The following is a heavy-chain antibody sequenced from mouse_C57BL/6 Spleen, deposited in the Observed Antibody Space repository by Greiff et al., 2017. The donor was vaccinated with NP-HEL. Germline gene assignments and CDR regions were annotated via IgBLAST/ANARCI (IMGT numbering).Heavy chain of an antibody. CDR2: IYPGSGNT. V-gene: IGHV1-66*01. D-gene: IGHD4-1*01. CDR3: ARGGVLGSPYYFDY. Sequence: QVQLQQSGPELVKPGASVKISCKASGYSFTSYYIHWVKQRPGQGLEWIGWIYPGSGNTKYNEKFKGKATLTADTSSSTAYMQLSSLTSEDSAVYYCARGGVLGSPYYFDYWGQGTTLTVSS. J-gene: IGHJ2*01. CDR1: GYSFTSYY.